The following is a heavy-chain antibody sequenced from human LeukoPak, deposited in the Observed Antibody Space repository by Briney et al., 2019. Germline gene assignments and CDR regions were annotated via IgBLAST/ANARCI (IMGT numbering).Heavy chain of an antibody. Sequence: PGGSLRLSCAASGFTFSSYSMNWVRQAPGKGLEWVSSISSSSSYIYYADSVKGRFTISRDNAKNSLYLQMNSLRAEDTAVYYCARPLSGSNSAFDIWGQGTMVTVSS. D-gene: IGHD6-25*01. CDR3: ARPLSGSNSAFDI. V-gene: IGHV3-21*01. CDR2: ISSSSSYI. CDR1: GFTFSSYS. J-gene: IGHJ3*02.